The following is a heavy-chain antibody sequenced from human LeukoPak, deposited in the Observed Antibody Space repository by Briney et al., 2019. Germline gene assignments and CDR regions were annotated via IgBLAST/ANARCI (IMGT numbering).Heavy chain of an antibody. Sequence: SETLSLTCTVSGGSISSYYWSWIRQPPGKGLEWIGYIYYSGSTNYNPSLKCRVTISVDTSKNQFSLKLSSVTAADTAVYYCARGEMATISFDYWGQGTLVTVSS. CDR2: IYYSGST. D-gene: IGHD5-24*01. J-gene: IGHJ4*02. CDR1: GGSISSYY. CDR3: ARGEMATISFDY. V-gene: IGHV4-59*01.